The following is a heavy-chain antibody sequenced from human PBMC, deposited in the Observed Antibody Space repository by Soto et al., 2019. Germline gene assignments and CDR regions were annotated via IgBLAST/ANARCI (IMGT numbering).Heavy chain of an antibody. D-gene: IGHD4-17*01. J-gene: IGHJ4*02. CDR3: ARARATVTTERALGY. V-gene: IGHV1-18*01. CDR2: TSVYNGDS. Sequence: VASVKVSCKTSGYTFYSYDITWVRQAPGQGLEWMGTTSVYNGDSNVAQNLQGRVTMTIDKSTATAYMDLKNLTSDDTAVYYCARARATVTTERALGYWGQGTMVTVYS. CDR1: GYTFYSYD.